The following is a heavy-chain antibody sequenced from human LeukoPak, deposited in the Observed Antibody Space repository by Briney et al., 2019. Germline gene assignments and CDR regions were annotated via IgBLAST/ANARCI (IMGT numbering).Heavy chain of an antibody. V-gene: IGHV4-61*02. CDR3: ARGGAAAGHFDY. Sequence: TLSLTCTVSGGSISSGSYYWSWIRQPAGKGLEWIGCIYTSGSTNYNPSLKSRVTISVDTSKNQFSLKLSSVTAADTAVYYCARGGAAAGHFDYWGQGTLVTVSS. CDR2: IYTSGST. J-gene: IGHJ4*02. CDR1: GGSISSGSYY. D-gene: IGHD6-13*01.